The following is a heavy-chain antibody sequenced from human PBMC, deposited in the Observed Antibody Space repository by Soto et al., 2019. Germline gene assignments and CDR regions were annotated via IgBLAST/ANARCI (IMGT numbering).Heavy chain of an antibody. V-gene: IGHV3-13*04. CDR3: ARAIGPTLFDY. Sequence: GGSLRLSCSASGFTFSSYDMHWVRQGTGKGLEWVSAIGTTGDTYYAGSVKGRSTTSRENAKNSLYLQMNSLRAGDTAIYFCARAIGPTLFDYWGQGTLVTVSS. J-gene: IGHJ4*02. CDR2: IGTTGDT. D-gene: IGHD3-22*01. CDR1: GFTFSSYD.